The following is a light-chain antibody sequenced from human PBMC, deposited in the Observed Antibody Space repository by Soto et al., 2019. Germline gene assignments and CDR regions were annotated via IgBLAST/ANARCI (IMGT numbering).Light chain of an antibody. CDR3: QQYGRSPDLFT. V-gene: IGKV3-20*01. CDR2: GAS. Sequence: ENVLTQSPGTLSLSPGDRATLSCRASQSVSSSFLAWYQQKPGQAPRLLIYGASNRASGIPDRFSGSWFGTDFTLTITRLEPGDFAVYYCQQYGRSPDLFTFGPGTKVEIK. J-gene: IGKJ3*01. CDR1: QSVSSSF.